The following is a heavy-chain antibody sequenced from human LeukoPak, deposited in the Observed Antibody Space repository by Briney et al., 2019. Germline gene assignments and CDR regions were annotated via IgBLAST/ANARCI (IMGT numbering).Heavy chain of an antibody. CDR3: AREGSSSSSGDAFDI. D-gene: IGHD6-6*01. CDR1: GGTFSSYA. V-gene: IGHV1-69*04. Sequence: GSSVKVSCKASGGTFSSYAISWVRQAPGQGLEWMGRIIPIFGIANYAQKFQGRVTITADKSTSTDYMELSSLRSEDTAVYYCAREGSSSSSGDAFDIWGQGTMVTVSS. CDR2: IIPIFGIA. J-gene: IGHJ3*02.